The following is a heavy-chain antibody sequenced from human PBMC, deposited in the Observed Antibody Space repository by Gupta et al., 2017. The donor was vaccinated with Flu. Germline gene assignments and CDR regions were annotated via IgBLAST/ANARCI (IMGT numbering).Heavy chain of an antibody. D-gene: IGHD6-19*01. Sequence: QVQLVQSGAEVQKPGASVKVSCRPSGHTFTAYWIHWVRQGPGQGLEWMGRINPDSGGKTYAQKFQGRVTMTRDTSISTAYMELTRVTSDDTALYYCAGIAVTGTAGSFDIWGRGTTVTVSP. CDR2: INPDSGGK. CDR1: GHTFTAYW. J-gene: IGHJ3*02. V-gene: IGHV1-2*06. CDR3: AGIAVTGTAGSFDI.